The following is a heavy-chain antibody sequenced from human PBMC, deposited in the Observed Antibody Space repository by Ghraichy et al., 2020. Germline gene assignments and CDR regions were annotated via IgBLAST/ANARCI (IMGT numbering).Heavy chain of an antibody. D-gene: IGHD2/OR15-2a*01. CDR1: GFSLNVDEMC. Sequence: SGPTLVKPTQTLSLTCTFSGFSLNVDEMCVSWIRQPPGKALEWLARIDWDDDKYYSTSLQTRLTISKDTSKNQVVLTMTDMDPVDTATYFCARTLNIGTYQYHMDVWGKGTTVTVSS. CDR2: IDWDDDK. V-gene: IGHV2-70*11. CDR3: ARTLNIGTYQYHMDV. J-gene: IGHJ6*03.